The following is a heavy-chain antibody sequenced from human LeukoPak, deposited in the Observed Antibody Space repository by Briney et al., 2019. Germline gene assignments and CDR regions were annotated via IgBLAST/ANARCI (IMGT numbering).Heavy chain of an antibody. CDR2: ISWDSTNT. CDR1: GFTFDAYT. D-gene: IGHD5-24*01. J-gene: IGHJ4*02. CDR3: AKEMGTIYFDS. Sequence: GGSLRLSCAASGFTFDAYTLHWVRQAPGKGLQWVSLISWDSTNTYYADSVKGRFTISRDNIKNSLYLQMNSLTAEDTDLYYCAKEMGTIYFDSWGQGSLVTVSS. V-gene: IGHV3-43*01.